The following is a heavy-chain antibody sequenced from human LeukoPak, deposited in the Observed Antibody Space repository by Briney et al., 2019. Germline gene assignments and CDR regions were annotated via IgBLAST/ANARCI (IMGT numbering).Heavy chain of an antibody. V-gene: IGHV3-9*01. CDR3: VKGVHYDFWSGYYDY. J-gene: IGHJ4*02. D-gene: IGHD3-3*01. CDR1: GFTFDDYA. CDR2: ISWNSGSI. Sequence: PGRSLRLPCAASGFTFDDYAMHWVRQAPGKGLEWVSGISWNSGSIGYADSVKGRFTISRDNAKNSLYLQMNSLRAEDTALYYCVKGVHYDFWSGYYDYWGQGTLVTVSS.